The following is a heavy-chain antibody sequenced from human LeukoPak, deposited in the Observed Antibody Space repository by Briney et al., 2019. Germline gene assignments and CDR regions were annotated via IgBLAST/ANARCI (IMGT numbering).Heavy chain of an antibody. Sequence: ASVKVSCKAPGYTFTSYYMHWVRQAPGQGLEWMGIINPIGGSTSYAQKFQGRVTMTRDTSTSTVYMELSSLRSEDTAVYYCARGPPQLGYCSSTSCFGPPNYWGQGTLVAVSS. CDR1: GYTFTSYY. CDR2: INPIGGST. CDR3: ARGPPQLGYCSSTSCFGPPNY. J-gene: IGHJ4*02. D-gene: IGHD2-2*01. V-gene: IGHV1-46*01.